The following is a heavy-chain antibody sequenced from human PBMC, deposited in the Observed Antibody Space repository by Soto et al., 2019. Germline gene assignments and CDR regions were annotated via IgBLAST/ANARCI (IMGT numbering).Heavy chain of an antibody. J-gene: IGHJ4*02. CDR1: GGSISSGGYY. Sequence: PSETLSLTCTVSGGSISSGGYYWSWIRQHPGKGLEWIGYIYYSGSTYCNPSLKSRVTISVDTSKNQFSLKLSSVTAADTAVYYCARWVKIALLYYFDYWGQGTLVTVSS. D-gene: IGHD3-16*01. CDR3: ARWVKIALLYYFDY. CDR2: IYYSGST. V-gene: IGHV4-31*03.